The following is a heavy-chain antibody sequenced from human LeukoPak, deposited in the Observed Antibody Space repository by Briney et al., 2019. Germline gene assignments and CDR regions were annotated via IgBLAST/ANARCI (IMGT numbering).Heavy chain of an antibody. Sequence: GRSLRLSCAASGFTFSSYGMRWGRQAPGRGLGWVAVIWYEGGNKYYADSVKGRFTISRDNSRNTLYRQMNSLRAEDTAVYYCARELGRFLAWLQVWGQGTTVTVSS. CDR1: GFTFSSYG. CDR2: IWYEGGNK. J-gene: IGHJ6*02. CDR3: ARELGRFLAWLQV. D-gene: IGHD3-3*01. V-gene: IGHV3-33*01.